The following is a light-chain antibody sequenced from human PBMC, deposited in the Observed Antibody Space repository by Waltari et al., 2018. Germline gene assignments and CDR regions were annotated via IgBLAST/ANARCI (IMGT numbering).Light chain of an antibody. CDR3: QTGGHGTWV. CDR2: VNSDGSH. V-gene: IGLV4-69*01. J-gene: IGLJ3*02. CDR1: SGHSSHI. Sequence: QLVLTQSPSASASLGASVKLTCTLSSGHSSHIIAWLQQKPEKGPRYWMKVNSDGSHSKGDEIPDRFSGSSSGAERYLTISTVQSEDEADYYCQTGGHGTWVFGGGTKLTVL.